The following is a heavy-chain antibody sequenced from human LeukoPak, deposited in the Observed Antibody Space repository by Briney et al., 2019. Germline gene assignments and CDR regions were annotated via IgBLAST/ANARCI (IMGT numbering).Heavy chain of an antibody. CDR1: GYTFTSYG. Sequence: ASVKVSCKASGYTFTSYGISWVRQGPGQGLEWMGWISAYNGNTNYAQKLQGRVTMTTDTSTSTAYMELRGLRSDDTAVYYCARMRPALLAAAGTGFDYWGQGTLVTVSS. J-gene: IGHJ4*02. V-gene: IGHV1-18*01. CDR2: ISAYNGNT. CDR3: ARMRPALLAAAGTGFDY. D-gene: IGHD6-13*01.